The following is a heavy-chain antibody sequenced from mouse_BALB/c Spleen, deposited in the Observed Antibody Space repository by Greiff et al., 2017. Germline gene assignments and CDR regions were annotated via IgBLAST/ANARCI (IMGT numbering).Heavy chain of an antibody. D-gene: IGHD2-1*01. CDR2: ISSGGSYT. Sequence: EVQLVESGGDLVKPGGSLKLSCAASGFTFSSYGMSWVRQTPDKRLEWVATISSGGSYTYYPDSVKGRFTISRDNAKNTLYLQMSSLKSEDTAMYYCARHGAYGNYVWFAYWGQGTLVTVSA. V-gene: IGHV5-6*01. CDR1: GFTFSSYG. CDR3: ARHGAYGNYVWFAY. J-gene: IGHJ3*01.